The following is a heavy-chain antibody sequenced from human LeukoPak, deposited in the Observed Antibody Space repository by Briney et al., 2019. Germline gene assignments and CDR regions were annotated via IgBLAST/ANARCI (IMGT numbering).Heavy chain of an antibody. V-gene: IGHV3-23*01. J-gene: IGHJ4*02. CDR2: ISGSGGST. CDR1: GFTVSRYV. D-gene: IGHD6-19*01. Sequence: GGSLRLSCAASGFTVSRYVMNWVRQAPGKGLEWVSAISGSGGSTYYADSVAGRFTISRDNPKKTLYLQRNSLRAEDTAVYYCAKDDSGWHPLGFDYWGQGTLVTVSS. CDR3: AKDDSGWHPLGFDY.